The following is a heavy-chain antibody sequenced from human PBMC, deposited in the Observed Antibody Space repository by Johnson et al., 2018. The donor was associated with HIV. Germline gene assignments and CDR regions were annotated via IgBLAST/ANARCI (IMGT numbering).Heavy chain of an antibody. CDR3: ARGGLTVAGWDAFDI. Sequence: VQLVESGGGVVQPGGSLRLSCAASGFTFSSFGMHWVRQVTGKGLEWVAGIGTTGDTYYPGSVKGRFTISRENAKNSLYLRMNSLRAGDTAVYYCARGGLTVAGWDAFDIWGQGTMVTVSS. CDR2: IGTTGDT. J-gene: IGHJ3*02. D-gene: IGHD6-19*01. CDR1: GFTFSSFG. V-gene: IGHV3-13*01.